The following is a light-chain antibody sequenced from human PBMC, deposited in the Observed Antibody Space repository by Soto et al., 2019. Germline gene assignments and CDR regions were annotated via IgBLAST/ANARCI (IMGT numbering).Light chain of an antibody. CDR2: DAS. CDR1: QSVTRY. CDR3: QQRGNWPPT. J-gene: IGKJ4*01. Sequence: EIALTQSPATLSLSPGERATLSCRASQSVTRYLAWYQQKPGQAPRLLIYDASKRATDIPARFSGSGSGTDVTLTISSLEPEDFAVYYCQQRGNWPPTFGGGTKVEIK. V-gene: IGKV3-11*01.